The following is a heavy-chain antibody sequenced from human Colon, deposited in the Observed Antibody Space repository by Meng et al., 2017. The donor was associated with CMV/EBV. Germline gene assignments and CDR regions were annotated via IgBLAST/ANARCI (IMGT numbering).Heavy chain of an antibody. D-gene: IGHD1-26*01. CDR1: GFSISPYA. J-gene: IGHJ4*02. V-gene: IGHV3-30*01. Sequence: GGSLRLSCAASGFSISPYAMQWVRQYPGKGLEWVAVISFDASNKRYADSVKGRFAISRDNSKDTLYLEMNSMRTEDTAVYYCARDAVVGPTSCSGSSYFDQWGKGTLVTVSS. CDR2: ISFDASNK. CDR3: ARDAVVGPTSCSGSSYFDQ.